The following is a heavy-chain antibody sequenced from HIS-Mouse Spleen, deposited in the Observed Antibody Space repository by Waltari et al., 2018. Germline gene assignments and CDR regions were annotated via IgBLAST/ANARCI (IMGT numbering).Heavy chain of an antibody. Sequence: QLQLQESGPGLVKPSETLSLTCTVSGGSISSSSYYWGWIRQPPGQWLEWIGSIYYSGSTSYNPSLKSRVTISVDTSKNQFSLKLSAVTAADTAVYYCAREIPYSSSWYDWYFDLWGRGTLVTVSS. V-gene: IGHV4-39*07. J-gene: IGHJ2*01. CDR1: GGSISSSSYY. CDR2: IYYSGST. D-gene: IGHD6-13*01. CDR3: AREIPYSSSWYDWYFDL.